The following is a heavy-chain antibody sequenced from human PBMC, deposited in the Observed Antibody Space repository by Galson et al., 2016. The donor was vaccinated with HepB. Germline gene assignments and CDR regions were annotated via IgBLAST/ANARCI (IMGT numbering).Heavy chain of an antibody. D-gene: IGHD3-3*01. V-gene: IGHV3-23*01. CDR3: ARARGFYDAFNV. J-gene: IGHJ3*01. CDR2: ISGSGGNT. Sequence: SLRLSCAASGFTFSSCAMSWVRQAPGKGLEWLATISGSGGNTWLSDSVKGRLTVSRGNSGNTLYLEINRLRAEDTALYYCARARGFYDAFNVWGQGAMVTVSS. CDR1: GFTFSSCA.